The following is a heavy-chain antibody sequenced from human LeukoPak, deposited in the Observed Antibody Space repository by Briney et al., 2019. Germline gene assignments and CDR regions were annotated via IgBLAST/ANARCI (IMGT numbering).Heavy chain of an antibody. Sequence: ASVKVSCKASGYTFTSHGISWVRQAPGQGLEWMGWISAYHGNTNYAQKLQGRVTMTTDTSTSTAYVELRSLSSDDTAVYYCARVTSLTIFGVVIIDHAVDIWGQGTMVTVSS. CDR2: ISAYHGNT. J-gene: IGHJ3*02. V-gene: IGHV1-18*01. D-gene: IGHD3-3*01. CDR3: ARVTSLTIFGVVIIDHAVDI. CDR1: GYTFTSHG.